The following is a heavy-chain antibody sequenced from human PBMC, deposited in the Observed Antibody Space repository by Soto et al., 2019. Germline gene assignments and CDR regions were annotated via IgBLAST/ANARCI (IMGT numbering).Heavy chain of an antibody. CDR3: SRHSGSYYDF. D-gene: IGHD1-26*01. Sequence: LGESLKISCXGSGYSFTSYWIAWVRQMPGKGLEWMGVIYPGDSETKYRPSFQGQVTFSADKSISTAYLQWSSLKASDTAMYYCSRHSGSYYDFWGQGTLVTVS. CDR1: GYSFTSYW. CDR2: IYPGDSET. V-gene: IGHV5-51*01. J-gene: IGHJ4*02.